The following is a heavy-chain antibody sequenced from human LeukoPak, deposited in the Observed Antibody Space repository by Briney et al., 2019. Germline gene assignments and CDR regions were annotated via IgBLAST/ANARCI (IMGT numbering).Heavy chain of an antibody. V-gene: IGHV4-4*02. D-gene: IGHD2-15*01. CDR2: IYHSGST. Sequence: SGTLSLTCAVSGGSISSSNWWSWVRQPPGKGLEWIGEIYHSGSTNYNPSLKSRVTISVDKSKNQFSLKLSSVTAADTAVYYCAKAGCGDGSCYYAEYFQHWGQGTLVTVSS. J-gene: IGHJ1*01. CDR3: AKAGCGDGSCYYAEYFQH. CDR1: GGSISSSNW.